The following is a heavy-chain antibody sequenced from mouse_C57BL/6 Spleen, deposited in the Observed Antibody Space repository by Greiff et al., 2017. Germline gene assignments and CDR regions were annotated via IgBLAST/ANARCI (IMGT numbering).Heavy chain of an antibody. CDR2: INPNNGGT. Sequence: EVQLQQSGPELVKPGASVKMSCKASGYTFTDYNMHWVKQSHGKSLEWIGYINPNNGGTSYNQKFKGKATLTVNKSSSTAYMELRSLTSEDSAVYYCARSGHYSNSFYFDYWGQGTTLTVSS. J-gene: IGHJ2*01. CDR1: GYTFTDYN. CDR3: ARSGHYSNSFYFDY. D-gene: IGHD2-5*01. V-gene: IGHV1-22*01.